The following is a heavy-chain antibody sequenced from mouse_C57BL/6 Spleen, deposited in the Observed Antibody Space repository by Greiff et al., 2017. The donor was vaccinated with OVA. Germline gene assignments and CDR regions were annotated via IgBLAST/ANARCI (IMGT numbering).Heavy chain of an antibody. CDR1: GFTFSDYG. CDR2: ISSGSSTI. J-gene: IGHJ3*01. V-gene: IGHV5-17*01. CDR3: ARWGYYGFAY. Sequence: EVQLVESGGGLVKPGGSLKLSCAASGFTFSDYGMHWVRQAPEKGLEWVAYISSGSSTIYYADTVKGRFTISRDNAKNTLFLQMTSLRSENTAMYYCARWGYYGFAYWGQGTLVTVSA. D-gene: IGHD1-1*01.